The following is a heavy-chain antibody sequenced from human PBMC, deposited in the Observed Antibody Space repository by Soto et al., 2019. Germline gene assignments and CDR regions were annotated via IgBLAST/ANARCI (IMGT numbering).Heavy chain of an antibody. CDR1: GGSFSGYY. D-gene: IGHD1-26*01. CDR2: INHSGST. J-gene: IGHJ4*02. V-gene: IGHV4-34*01. Sequence: SPTLSLTCAVYGGSFSGYYWSWIRQPPGKGLEWIGEINHSGSTNYNPSLKSRVTISVDTSKNQFSLKLSSVTAADTAVYYCARGFGSRFRRGLEVVNWGQGTLVTVSS. CDR3: ARGFGSRFRRGLEVVN.